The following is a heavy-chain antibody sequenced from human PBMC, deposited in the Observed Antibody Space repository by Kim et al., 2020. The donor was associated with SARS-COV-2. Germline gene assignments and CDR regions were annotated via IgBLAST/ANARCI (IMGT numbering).Heavy chain of an antibody. D-gene: IGHD6-19*01. V-gene: IGHV3-30*18. Sequence: GGSLRLSCAASGFTFSSYGMHWVRQAPGKGLEWVAVISYDGSNKYYADSVKGRFAISRDDSKNTLYLQMSSLRAEDTAVYYCAKDSPVAGGFADWGQGTLVTVSS. CDR3: AKDSPVAGGFAD. CDR2: ISYDGSNK. J-gene: IGHJ1*01. CDR1: GFTFSSYG.